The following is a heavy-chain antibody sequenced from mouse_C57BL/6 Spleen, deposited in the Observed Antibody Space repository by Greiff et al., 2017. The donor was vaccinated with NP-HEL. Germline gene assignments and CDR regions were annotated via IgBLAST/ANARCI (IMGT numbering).Heavy chain of an antibody. Sequence: VQLQQSDAELVKPGASVKISCKVSGYTFTDHTIHWMKQRPEQGLEWIGYIYPRDGSTKYNEKFKGKATLTADKSSSTAYMQLNSLTSEDSAVYYCARWGYYGNYYFDYWGQGTTLTVSS. CDR3: ARWGYYGNYYFDY. J-gene: IGHJ2*01. CDR1: GYTFTDHT. V-gene: IGHV1-78*01. CDR2: IYPRDGST. D-gene: IGHD2-1*01.